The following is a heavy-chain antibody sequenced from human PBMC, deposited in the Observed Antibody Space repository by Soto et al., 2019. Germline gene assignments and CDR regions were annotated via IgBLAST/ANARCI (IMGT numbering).Heavy chain of an antibody. CDR1: GYSFTSHW. D-gene: IGHD6-6*01. J-gene: IGHJ6*02. CDR3: ARTYSRSSVGGLLHTNKRKPNCYDMDV. V-gene: IGHV5-51*01. Sequence: GESLKISCKGSGYSFTSHWIGWVRQMPGKGLEWMGIIYPGDSDTRYSPSFQGQVTISADKSISTAYLQWSSLKASDTAMYYCARTYSRSSVGGLLHTNKRKPNCYDMDVWGQGTTVTVSS. CDR2: IYPGDSDT.